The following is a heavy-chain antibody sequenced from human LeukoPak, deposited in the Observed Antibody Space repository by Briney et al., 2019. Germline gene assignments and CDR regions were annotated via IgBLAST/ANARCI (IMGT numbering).Heavy chain of an antibody. J-gene: IGHJ4*02. D-gene: IGHD4-17*01. Sequence: GGSLRLYCAASGFTFSGSAMHWVRQASGKGLEWVGRIRSKANSYATAYAASVKGRFTISRDDSKNTAYLQMNSLKTEDTAVYYCTLHDYGDPFDYWGQGTLVTVSS. V-gene: IGHV3-73*01. CDR3: TLHDYGDPFDY. CDR2: IRSKANSYAT. CDR1: GFTFSGSA.